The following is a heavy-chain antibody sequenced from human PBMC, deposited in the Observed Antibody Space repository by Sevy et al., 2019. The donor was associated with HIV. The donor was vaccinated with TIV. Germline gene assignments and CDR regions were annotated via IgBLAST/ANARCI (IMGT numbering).Heavy chain of an antibody. J-gene: IGHJ4*02. CDR1: GYSISSGYY. CDR2: IYQGGST. D-gene: IGHD1-26*01. CDR3: ASGPNSGSYRVDY. V-gene: IGHV4-38-2*02. Sequence: SETLSLTCTVSGYSISSGYYWGWIRQPPGKGLGWIGSIYQGGSTYYNPSLKGRVTIAVDTSKNQFSLRMSSGTAADTAVYYCASGPNSGSYRVDYWGQGTLVTVSS.